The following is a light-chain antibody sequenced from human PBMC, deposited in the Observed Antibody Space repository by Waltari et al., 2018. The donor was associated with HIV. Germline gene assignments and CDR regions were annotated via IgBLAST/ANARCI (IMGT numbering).Light chain of an antibody. Sequence: QSVLTQPPSVSEAPRQRVTISCSGSSSNIGNNAVNWYQQLPGKAPKLLIYYDDRLPSGVSDRCSGSKSGTSASLAISGLQSEDEADYYCAAAWDDSLNGPVFGGGTKLTVL. CDR2: YDD. CDR1: SSNIGNNA. CDR3: AAAWDDSLNGPV. V-gene: IGLV1-36*01. J-gene: IGLJ2*01.